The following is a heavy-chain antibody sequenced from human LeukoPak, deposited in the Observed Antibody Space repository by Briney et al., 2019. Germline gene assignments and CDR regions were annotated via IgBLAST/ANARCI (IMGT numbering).Heavy chain of an antibody. Sequence: GGSLRLSCAASGFTFSSYWMSWVRQAPGKGLEWVANMKQDGSEKYYADSVKGRFTISRDNAKNSLYLQMNSLRAEDTAVYYCARDLTALWGTINPNFDYWGQGTLVTVSS. CDR3: ARDLTALWGTINPNFDY. CDR1: GFTFSSYW. V-gene: IGHV3-7*01. CDR2: MKQDGSEK. D-gene: IGHD1-7*01. J-gene: IGHJ4*02.